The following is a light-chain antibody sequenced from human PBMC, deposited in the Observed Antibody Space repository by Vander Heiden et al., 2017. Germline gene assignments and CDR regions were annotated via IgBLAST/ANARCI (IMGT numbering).Light chain of an antibody. CDR3: QQSRTTPWT. Sequence: DIQMTQSPSSLSASVGDRVTITCRASQTINSYLNWYQQKPGEAPRLLIYTASSLQSGVPSRFSGSGSGTDFTLTINSLQPEDFATYYCQQSRTTPWTFGQGTEVEIK. V-gene: IGKV1-39*01. CDR1: QTINSY. CDR2: TAS. J-gene: IGKJ1*01.